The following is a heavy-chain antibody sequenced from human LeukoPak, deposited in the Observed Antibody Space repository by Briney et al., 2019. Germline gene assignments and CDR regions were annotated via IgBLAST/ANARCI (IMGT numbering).Heavy chain of an antibody. V-gene: IGHV3-23*01. D-gene: IGHD3-9*01. CDR2: ISSSGGRT. CDR3: AKVAYYEILKSWFDY. CDR1: GFTFSSYA. J-gene: IGHJ4*02. Sequence: GGALRLSCAASGFTFSSYAMSWVRQAPGKGLEWVSAISSSGGRTDDADSVKGRFTSSRDNPKNTLYLKMNSLRAEDTAVYYCAKVAYYEILKSWFDYWGQGPLVTVSS.